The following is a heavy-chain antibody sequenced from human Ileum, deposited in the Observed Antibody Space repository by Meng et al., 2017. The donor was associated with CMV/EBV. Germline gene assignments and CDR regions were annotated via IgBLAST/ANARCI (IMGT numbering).Heavy chain of an antibody. CDR1: GCSIISSDSY. CDR2: VYYTGSA. Sequence: CPVSGCSIISSDSYWVWLRQPPGKGLEWIGSVYYTGSAYYNPSLKSRVTMFVDTSKNQFSLKLSSLSAADTAVYYCASSTTVTPRFDSWGQGTLVTVSS. D-gene: IGHD4-17*01. J-gene: IGHJ4*02. CDR3: ASSTTVTPRFDS. V-gene: IGHV4-39*01.